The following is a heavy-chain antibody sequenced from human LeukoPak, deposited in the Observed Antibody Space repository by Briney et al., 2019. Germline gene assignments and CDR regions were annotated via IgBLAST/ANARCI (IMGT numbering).Heavy chain of an antibody. CDR1: GGSFSGYY. V-gene: IGHV4-34*01. D-gene: IGHD3-10*01. CDR2: INHSGST. J-gene: IGHJ4*02. Sequence: SETLSLTCAVYGGSFSGYYWSWIRQPPGKGLEWIGEINHSGSTNYNPSLKSRVIISVDTSKNQFSLKLSSVTAADTAVYYCARAVLWFGELLFDYWGQGTLVTVSS. CDR3: ARAVLWFGELLFDY.